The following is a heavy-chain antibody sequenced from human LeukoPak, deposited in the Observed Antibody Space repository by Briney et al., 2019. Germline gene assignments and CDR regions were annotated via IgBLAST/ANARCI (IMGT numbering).Heavy chain of an antibody. J-gene: IGHJ3*02. CDR2: IYYSAST. V-gene: IGHV4-30-4*01. Sequence: SQTLSLTCTVSGGSISSSDYYWSWIRQPPGKGLEWLGYIYYSASTYYNPSLKTRVPISVDTSKNHFSLKLSSVTAADTAVYYCASCHPYYYDSSGPEDAFDIWGQGTMVTVSS. D-gene: IGHD3-22*01. CDR1: GGSISSSDYY. CDR3: ASCHPYYYDSSGPEDAFDI.